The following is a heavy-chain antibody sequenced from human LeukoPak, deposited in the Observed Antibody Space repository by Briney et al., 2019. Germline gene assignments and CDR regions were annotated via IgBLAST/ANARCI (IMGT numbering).Heavy chain of an antibody. D-gene: IGHD3-16*02. CDR3: ARDYGWVSYRMKGLDY. CDR2: IIPIFGTA. CDR1: GGTFSSYA. V-gene: IGHV1-69*01. Sequence: SVTVSCKASGGTFSSYAISWVRQAPGQGLEWMGGIIPIFGTANYAQKFQGRVTITADESTSTAYMELSSLRSEDTAVYYCARDYGWVSYRMKGLDYWGQGTPVTVSS. J-gene: IGHJ4*02.